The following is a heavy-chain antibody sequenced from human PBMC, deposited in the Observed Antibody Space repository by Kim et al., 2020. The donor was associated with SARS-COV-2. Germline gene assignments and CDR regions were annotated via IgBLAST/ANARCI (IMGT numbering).Heavy chain of an antibody. CDR2: INHSGST. V-gene: IGHV4-34*01. J-gene: IGHJ4*02. CDR1: GGSFSGYY. Sequence: SETLSLTCAVYGGSFSGYYWSWIRQPPGKGLEWIGEINHSGSTNYNPSLKSRVTISVDTSKNQFSLKLSSVTAADTAVYYCASRWFGEEGVDYWGQGTLVTVSS. CDR3: ASRWFGEEGVDY. D-gene: IGHD3-10*01.